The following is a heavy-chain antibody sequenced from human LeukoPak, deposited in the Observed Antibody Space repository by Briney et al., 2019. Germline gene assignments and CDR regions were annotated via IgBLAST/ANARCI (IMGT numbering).Heavy chain of an antibody. J-gene: IGHJ6*02. CDR1: GYTFSRGG. Sequence: ASVKVSSKDSGYTFSRGGIRWGRQAPGQGLEWMGWLGANDGETKYAQKYQGRVTLTTDTSTSTAYMELRSLRVEHTPVYYGAREGRSDCRNHYYYYGMDVWGQGTTVTVSS. CDR2: LGANDGET. CDR3: AREGRSDCRNHYYYYGMDV. D-gene: IGHD2-21*02. V-gene: IGHV1-18*01.